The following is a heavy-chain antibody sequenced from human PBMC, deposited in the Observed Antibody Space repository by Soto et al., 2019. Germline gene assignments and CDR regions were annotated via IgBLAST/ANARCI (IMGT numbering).Heavy chain of an antibody. J-gene: IGHJ6*02. CDR1: GYTFTDYV. CDR2: INPNSGGT. Sequence: ASVKVSCKASGYTFTDYVVHWVRQAPGHRLQWMGWINPNSGGTDYAQKFQGRVTMTRDTSMSTAYMDLNSLTSDDTAVYYCAVLLVAINDCYTCDMDVWGQGTMVTVSS. CDR3: AVLLVAINDCYTCDMDV. V-gene: IGHV1-2*02. D-gene: IGHD2-21*02.